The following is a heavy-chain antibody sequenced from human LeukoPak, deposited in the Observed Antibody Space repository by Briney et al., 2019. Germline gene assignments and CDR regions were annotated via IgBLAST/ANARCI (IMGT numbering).Heavy chain of an antibody. D-gene: IGHD5-18*01. J-gene: IGHJ4*02. V-gene: IGHV4-34*01. Sequence: PSETLSLTCAVYGGSFSGYYWSWIRQPPGKGLEWIGEISHSGSTNYNPSLKSRVTISVDTSKNQFSLKLSSVTAADTAVYYCAREGSGNTAMAAPDYWGQGTLVTVSS. CDR1: GGSFSGYY. CDR2: ISHSGST. CDR3: AREGSGNTAMAAPDY.